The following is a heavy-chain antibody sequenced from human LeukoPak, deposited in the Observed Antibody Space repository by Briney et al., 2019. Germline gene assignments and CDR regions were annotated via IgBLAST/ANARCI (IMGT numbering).Heavy chain of an antibody. J-gene: IGHJ4*01. D-gene: IGHD6-13*01. CDR2: IKQEGSEK. V-gene: IGHV3-7*01. CDR3: ARGGSSSPFDY. Sequence: GGSLRLAWAASGFTFSSYWMSWVRQAPGKGLEWVANIKQEGSEKYYVDSVNGPSTISRNNPKNSLYLQMNRPRAEDTDVYYCARGGSSSPFDYWGHGTLVTASS. CDR1: GFTFSSYW.